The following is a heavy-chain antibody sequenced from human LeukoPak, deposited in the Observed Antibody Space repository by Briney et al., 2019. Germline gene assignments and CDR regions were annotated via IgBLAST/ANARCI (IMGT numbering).Heavy chain of an antibody. CDR3: ARDRAANQDWVEFDP. Sequence: GGSLRLSCVASGFTFSSDRMNWVRQAPGKGLEWVGLIRDSGEAFYADFVRGRFAISRDESENTLYLQMNSLRVEDTAVYFCARDRAANQDWVEFDPWGQGTLVIVSS. J-gene: IGHJ5*02. D-gene: IGHD3/OR15-3a*01. CDR2: IRDSGEA. CDR1: GFTFSSDR. V-gene: IGHV3-66*03.